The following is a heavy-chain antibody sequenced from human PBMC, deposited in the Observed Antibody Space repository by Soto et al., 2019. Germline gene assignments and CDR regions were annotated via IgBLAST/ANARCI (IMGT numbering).Heavy chain of an antibody. CDR2: VYHSGST. CDR3: ARALQYCSSASCYGGPQEVNEY. Sequence: PSETLSLTCTVSGASINSSDWWTWVRQSPGRGLEWIASVYHSGSTNYNPSLRDRVIISVDKSRNQFSLKLASVTAADTAMYYCARALQYCSSASCYGGPQEVNEYWGQGTQVTVSS. J-gene: IGHJ4*01. V-gene: IGHV4-4*02. CDR1: GASINSSDW. D-gene: IGHD2-2*01.